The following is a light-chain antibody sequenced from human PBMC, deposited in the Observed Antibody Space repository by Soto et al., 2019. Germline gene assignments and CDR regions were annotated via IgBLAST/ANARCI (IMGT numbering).Light chain of an antibody. J-gene: IGLJ2*01. CDR1: NSNIGSNY. CDR2: RNN. Sequence: QSALTQPPSASGTPGQRVTISCSGNNSNIGSNYVCWYQQLPGTAPKLLIYRNNQRPSGVPDRFSGSKSGTSASLAISGLRSEDEADYYCAAWDDSLAVFVVFGGGTKLTVL. CDR3: AAWDDSLAVFVV. V-gene: IGLV1-47*01.